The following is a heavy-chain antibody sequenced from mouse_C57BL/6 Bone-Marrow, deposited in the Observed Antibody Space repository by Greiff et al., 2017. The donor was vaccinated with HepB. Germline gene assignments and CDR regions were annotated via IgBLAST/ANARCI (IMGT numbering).Heavy chain of an antibody. Sequence: VQLQQSGPGLVAPSLSLSITCTVSGFSLTSYGVSWGRQPPGKGLEWLGVILGDGSKNYHSALISRLSISKDNSKSQVFLKLNSLQTDDTATYYCAKKGLLRRAYWGQGTLVTVSA. CDR3: AKKGLLRRAY. CDR1: GFSLTSYG. J-gene: IGHJ3*01. CDR2: ILGDGSK. V-gene: IGHV2-3*01. D-gene: IGHD2-3*01.